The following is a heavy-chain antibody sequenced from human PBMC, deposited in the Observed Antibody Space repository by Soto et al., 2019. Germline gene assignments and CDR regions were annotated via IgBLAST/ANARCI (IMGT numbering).Heavy chain of an antibody. CDR1: GYSFTSYW. CDR2: IYPGDSDT. V-gene: IGHV5-51*01. CDR3: ARRNAAMTHAFDI. Sequence: GESLKISCKGSGYSFTSYWIGWVRQMPGKGLEWMGIIYPGDSDTRYSPSFQGQATISADKSISTAYLQWSSLKASDTAMYYCARRNAAMTHAFDIWGQGTMVTVSS. J-gene: IGHJ3*02. D-gene: IGHD2-2*01.